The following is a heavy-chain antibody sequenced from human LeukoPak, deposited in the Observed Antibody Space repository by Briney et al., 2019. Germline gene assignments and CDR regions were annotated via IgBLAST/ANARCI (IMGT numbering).Heavy chain of an antibody. CDR3: ARGVLPAAMRGIGDAFDI. Sequence: ASVKVSCKASGYTFTGYFLHWVRQAPGQGLEWMGWINPNSGGTNYAQKFQGWVTMTRDTSISTAYMELSRLRSDDTAIYYCARGVLPAAMRGIGDAFDIWGQGTMVTVSS. V-gene: IGHV1-2*04. J-gene: IGHJ3*02. D-gene: IGHD2-2*01. CDR2: INPNSGGT. CDR1: GYTFTGYF.